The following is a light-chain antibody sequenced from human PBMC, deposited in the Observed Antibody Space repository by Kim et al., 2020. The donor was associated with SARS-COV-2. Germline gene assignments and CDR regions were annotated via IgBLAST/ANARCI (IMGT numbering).Light chain of an antibody. J-gene: IGKJ1*01. V-gene: IGKV3-15*01. Sequence: EIVMTQSPGTLSVSPDERVTLSCRASQSVGSKLAWYQQKPGQAPSLLIYGASTRATGFPARFNGSGSGTEFTLTISSLQSEDLAVYYCQQYDKWPRTYGKGTKVDIK. CDR1: QSVGSK. CDR2: GAS. CDR3: QQYDKWPRT.